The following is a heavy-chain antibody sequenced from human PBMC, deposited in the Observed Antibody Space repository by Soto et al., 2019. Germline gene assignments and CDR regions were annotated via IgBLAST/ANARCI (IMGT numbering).Heavy chain of an antibody. Sequence: SETLSLTCAVYGGSFSGYYWSWIRQPPGKGLEWIGEINHSGSTNYNPSLKSRVTISVDTSKNQFSLRLSSLTAADTAVYYCARRRAPIAAAGTIDYWGQGALVTVSS. J-gene: IGHJ4*02. D-gene: IGHD6-13*01. CDR2: INHSGST. CDR3: ARRRAPIAAAGTIDY. V-gene: IGHV4-34*01. CDR1: GGSFSGYY.